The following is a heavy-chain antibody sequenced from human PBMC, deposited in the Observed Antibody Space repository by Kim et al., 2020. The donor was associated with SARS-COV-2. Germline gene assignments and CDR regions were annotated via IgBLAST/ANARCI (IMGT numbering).Heavy chain of an antibody. CDR1: GFTFDDYT. D-gene: IGHD3-22*01. Sequence: GGSLRLSCAASGFTFDDYTMHWVRQAPGKGLEWVSLISWDGGSTYYADSVKGRFTISRDNSKNSLYLQMNSLRTEDTALYYCAKDRLSSGLIDYWGQGTLVTVSS. CDR3: AKDRLSSGLIDY. CDR2: ISWDGGST. V-gene: IGHV3-43*01. J-gene: IGHJ4*02.